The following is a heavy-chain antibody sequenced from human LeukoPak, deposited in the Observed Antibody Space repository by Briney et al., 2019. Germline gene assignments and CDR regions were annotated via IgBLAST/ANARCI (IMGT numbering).Heavy chain of an antibody. V-gene: IGHV3-48*01. CDR1: GFTFSSYS. D-gene: IGHD4-23*01. CDR3: ARGDYGGNSERVSVDY. CDR2: ISSSSSTI. J-gene: IGHJ4*02. Sequence: PGGSLRLSCAASGFTFSSYSMNWVRQAPGKGLEWVSYISSSSSTIYYADSVKGRFTISRDNAKNSLYLQMNSLRAEDTAVYYCARGDYGGNSERVSVDYWGQGTLVTVSS.